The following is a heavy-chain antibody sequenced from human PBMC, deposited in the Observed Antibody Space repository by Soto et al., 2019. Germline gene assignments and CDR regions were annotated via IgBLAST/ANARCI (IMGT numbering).Heavy chain of an antibody. CDR2: INHSGST. J-gene: IGHJ6*03. CDR3: ATRDVLAGNTAMVSDDFYYYYYYMDV. D-gene: IGHD5-18*01. V-gene: IGHV4-34*01. CDR1: GGSFSGYY. Sequence: SETLSLTCAVYGGSFSGYYWSWIRQPPGKGLEWIGEINHSGSTNYNPSLKSRVTISVDTSKNQFSLKLSSVTAADTAVYYCATRDVLAGNTAMVSDDFYYYYYYMDVWGKGTTVTVSS.